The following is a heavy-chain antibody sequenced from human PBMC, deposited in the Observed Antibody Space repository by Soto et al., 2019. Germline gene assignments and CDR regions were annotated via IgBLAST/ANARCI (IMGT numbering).Heavy chain of an antibody. J-gene: IGHJ4*02. CDR1: GYSFTSPA. Sequence: QVQLVQSGAEVMQPGASVKVSCKASGYSFTSPATHWVRQAPGQRLEWMGWIKAGNGDIKYSQKFQGRVTFTTGTSANTAYMELSSLRSDDTAFYYCATYVGYSNPCLSRWGQGTLVTVSS. D-gene: IGHD6-13*01. V-gene: IGHV1-3*01. CDR2: IKAGNGDI. CDR3: ATYVGYSNPCLSR.